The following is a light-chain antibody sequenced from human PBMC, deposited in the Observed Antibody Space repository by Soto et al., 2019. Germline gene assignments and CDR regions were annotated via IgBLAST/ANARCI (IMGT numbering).Light chain of an antibody. V-gene: IGLV1-44*01. J-gene: IGLJ3*02. CDR1: SSNIGSNT. CDR2: SNN. Sequence: QPVLTQPPSASGTPGQRVTISCSGSSSNIGSNTVNWYQQLPGTAPKLLIYSNNQRPSGVPDRFSGSKSGTSASLAISGLRSEDEADYHCAAWDDSLSGWVFGGGTKLTVL. CDR3: AAWDDSLSGWV.